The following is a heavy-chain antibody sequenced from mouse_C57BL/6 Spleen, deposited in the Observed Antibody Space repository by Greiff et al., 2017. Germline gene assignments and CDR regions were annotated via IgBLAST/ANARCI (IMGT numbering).Heavy chain of an antibody. J-gene: IGHJ2*01. D-gene: IGHD2-5*01. CDR2: ISDGGSYT. CDR3: ARGINYYSNYVDY. V-gene: IGHV5-4*01. Sequence: EVQVVESGGGLVKPGGSLKLSCAASGFTFSSYAMSWVRQTPEKRLEWVGTISDGGSYTYYPDNLKGRFTISRDNAKNNLYLQMSHLKSEDTAMYYCARGINYYSNYVDYWGQGTTLTVSS. CDR1: GFTFSSYA.